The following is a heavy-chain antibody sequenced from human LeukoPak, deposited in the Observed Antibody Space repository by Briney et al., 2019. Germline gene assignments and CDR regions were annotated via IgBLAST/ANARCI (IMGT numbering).Heavy chain of an antibody. CDR2: INHSGST. D-gene: IGHD3-3*01. Sequence: SETLSLTCAVYGGSFSGYYWSWIRQPPGKGLEWIGEINHSGSTNYNPSLKSRVTISVDTSKNQFSLKLSSVTAADTAVYYCASIIPDFWSGYYHAFDIWGQGTMVTVSS. V-gene: IGHV4-34*01. CDR1: GGSFSGYY. CDR3: ASIIPDFWSGYYHAFDI. J-gene: IGHJ3*02.